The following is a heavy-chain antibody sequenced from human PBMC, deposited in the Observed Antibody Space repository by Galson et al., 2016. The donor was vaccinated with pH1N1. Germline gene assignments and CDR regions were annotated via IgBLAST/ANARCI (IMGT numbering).Heavy chain of an antibody. J-gene: IGHJ2*01. CDR2: IIRIFNTA. CDR3: AREDYYSTDLSDGYFDF. D-gene: IGHD2-21*01. Sequence: SVKVSCKASGVTFGSYGINWVRQAPGQGLEWMGGIIRIFNTANYAQTFQGRFTITADKSTTNAYMELTSLRAEDTAIYSCAREDYYSTDLSDGYFDFWGRGTLLTVSS. CDR1: GVTFGSYG. V-gene: IGHV1-69*06.